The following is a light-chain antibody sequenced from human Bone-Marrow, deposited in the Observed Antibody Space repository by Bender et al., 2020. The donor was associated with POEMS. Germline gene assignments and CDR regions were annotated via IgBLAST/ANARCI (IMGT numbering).Light chain of an antibody. CDR2: KDT. CDR1: ALPQQY. V-gene: IGLV3-25*03. J-gene: IGLJ3*02. Sequence: SDELTQPPSMSVSPGQTARITCSGDALPQQYVYWYQQKPGQAPLLLIYKDTQRPSGIPERFSGSTSGTTVTLTISGVQAEDDSDYYCQSGDSSGTYQVFGGGTKLTVL. CDR3: QSGDSSGTYQV.